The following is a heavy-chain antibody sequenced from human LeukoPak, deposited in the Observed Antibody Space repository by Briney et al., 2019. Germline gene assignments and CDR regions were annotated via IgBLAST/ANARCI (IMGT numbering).Heavy chain of an antibody. CDR2: MNPNSGNT. V-gene: IGHV1-8*01. CDR3: ARKRSRGYYYYGMDV. J-gene: IGHJ6*02. CDR1: GYTFTSYD. Sequence: AASVKVSCKASGYTFTSYDINWVRQATGQGHEWMGWMNPNSGNTGYAQKFQGRVTMTRNTSISTAYMELSSLRSEDTAVYYCARKRSRGYYYYGMDVWGQGTTVTVSS.